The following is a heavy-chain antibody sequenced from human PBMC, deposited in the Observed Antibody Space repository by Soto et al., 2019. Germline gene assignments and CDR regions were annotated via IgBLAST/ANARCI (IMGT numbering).Heavy chain of an antibody. J-gene: IGHJ6*02. CDR3: ARDMSGSYYHLMDV. V-gene: IGHV3-48*02. Sequence: PVGSLRLSCAASGFTFSSYSMNWVRQAPGKGLEWVSYISSSSSTIYYADSVKGRFTISRDNAKNSLYLQMNSLRDEDTAVYYCARDMSGSYYHLMDVWGQGTTVTVSS. CDR2: ISSSSSTI. CDR1: GFTFSSYS. D-gene: IGHD1-26*01.